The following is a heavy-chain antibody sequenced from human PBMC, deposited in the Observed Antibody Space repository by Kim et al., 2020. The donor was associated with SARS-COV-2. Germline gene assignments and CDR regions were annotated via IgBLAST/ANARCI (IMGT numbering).Heavy chain of an antibody. Sequence: SETLSLTCTVSGGSISSSSYYWGWIRQPPGKGLEWIGSIYYSGSTYYNPSLKSRVTISVDTSKNQFSLKLSSVTAADTAVYYCARVVRIAAAGLPRIYGMDVWGQGTTVTVSS. V-gene: IGHV4-39*07. CDR3: ARVVRIAAAGLPRIYGMDV. J-gene: IGHJ6*02. D-gene: IGHD6-13*01. CDR2: IYYSGST. CDR1: GGSISSSSYY.